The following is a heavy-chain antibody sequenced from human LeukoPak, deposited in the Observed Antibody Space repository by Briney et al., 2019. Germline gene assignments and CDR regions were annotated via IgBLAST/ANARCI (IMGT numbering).Heavy chain of an antibody. Sequence: GGSLRLSCAASGFTFSSYGMHWVRQAPGKGLEWVAVISYDGSNKYYADSVKGRFTISRDNSKNTLYLQMNSLRAEDTAVYYCAKGDYGDYVDAFDICGQGTMVTVSS. CDR3: AKGDYGDYVDAFDI. V-gene: IGHV3-30*18. D-gene: IGHD4-17*01. CDR1: GFTFSSYG. J-gene: IGHJ3*02. CDR2: ISYDGSNK.